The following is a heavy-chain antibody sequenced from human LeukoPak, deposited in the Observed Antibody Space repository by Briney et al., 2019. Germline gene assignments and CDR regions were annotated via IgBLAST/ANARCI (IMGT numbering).Heavy chain of an antibody. CDR3: ARSWSLGY. Sequence: GGSLRLSCVASGFTFSSYAMSWVRQAPGKGLEWVSTISGSGVISGSGGSTYYADSVKGRFTISRDTSKNTLYLQMNSLRAEDTAVYYCARSWSLGYWGQGTLVTVSS. D-gene: IGHD3-16*01. CDR2: ISGSGVISGSGGST. CDR1: GFTFSSYA. V-gene: IGHV3-23*01. J-gene: IGHJ4*02.